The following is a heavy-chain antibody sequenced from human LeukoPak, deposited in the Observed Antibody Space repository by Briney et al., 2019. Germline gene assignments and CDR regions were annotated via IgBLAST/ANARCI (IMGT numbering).Heavy chain of an antibody. J-gene: IGHJ4*02. CDR3: ARGDYYDSSGYYYVF. CDR2: ISSSGSTI. D-gene: IGHD3-22*01. Sequence: KTGGSLRLSCAASGFTFSDYYMSWIRQAPGKGLEWVSYISSSGSTIYYADSVKGRFIISRDNAKNSLYLQMNSLRAEDTAVYYCARGDYYDSSGYYYVFWGQGTLVTVSS. CDR1: GFTFSDYY. V-gene: IGHV3-11*01.